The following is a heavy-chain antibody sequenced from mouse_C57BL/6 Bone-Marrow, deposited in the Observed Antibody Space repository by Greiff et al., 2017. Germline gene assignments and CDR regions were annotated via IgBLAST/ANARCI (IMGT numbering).Heavy chain of an antibody. CDR1: GFTFSSYG. CDR3: ARLDSSGYFDY. J-gene: IGHJ2*01. CDR2: ISSGGSYT. Sequence: EVQLVESGGDLVKPGGSLKLSCAASGFTFSSYGMSWVRQTPDKRLEWVATISSGGSYTYDPDSVTGRFTISRDNAKNTLYLQMSSLKAEDTAMYYCARLDSSGYFDYWGQGTTLTVSS. D-gene: IGHD3-2*02. V-gene: IGHV5-6*01.